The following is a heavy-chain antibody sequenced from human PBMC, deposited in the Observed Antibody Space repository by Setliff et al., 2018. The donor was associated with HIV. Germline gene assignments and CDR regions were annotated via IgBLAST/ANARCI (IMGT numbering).Heavy chain of an antibody. CDR3: AKDPRAAVATICDY. J-gene: IGHJ4*02. CDR2: ISGSGGST. D-gene: IGHD5-12*01. Sequence: GGSLRLSCAASGFTFSNYAMSWVRQAPGKGLEWVSSISGSGGSTYYADSVKGRFSLSRDNSKNTLYLQMNSLRAEDTAVYYCAKDPRAAVATICDYWGQGTTVTVSS. CDR1: GFTFSNYA. V-gene: IGHV3-23*01.